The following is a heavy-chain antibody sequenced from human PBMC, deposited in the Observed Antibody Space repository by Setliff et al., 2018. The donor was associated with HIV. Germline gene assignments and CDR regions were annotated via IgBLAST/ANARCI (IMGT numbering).Heavy chain of an antibody. J-gene: IGHJ2*01. CDR3: SRPMWGPAGDHGTGSYFAL. D-gene: IGHD3-10*01. CDR2: VHQYGST. Sequence: SETLSLTCNISGGSISSSNYWGWVRQTPGKGLEWIGTVHQYGSTYYNPSLKSRATVFVDKSLNQVSLRLKSVTAADTAIYFCSRPMWGPAGDHGTGSYFALWGRGSQVTVSS. CDR1: GGSISSSNY. V-gene: IGHV4-39*01.